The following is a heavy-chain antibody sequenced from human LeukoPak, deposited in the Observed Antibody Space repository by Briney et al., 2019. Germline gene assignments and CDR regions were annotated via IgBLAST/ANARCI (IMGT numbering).Heavy chain of an antibody. CDR2: INHSGST. V-gene: IGHV4-34*01. D-gene: IGHD6-13*01. J-gene: IGHJ4*02. Sequence: PETLSLTCAVYGGSFSGYYWSWIRQPPGKGLEWIGEINHSGSTNYNPSLKSRVTISVDTSKNQFSLKLSSVTAADTAVYYCARGEGVAAAGRFDYWGQGTLVTVSS. CDR3: ARGEGVAAAGRFDY. CDR1: GGSFSGYY.